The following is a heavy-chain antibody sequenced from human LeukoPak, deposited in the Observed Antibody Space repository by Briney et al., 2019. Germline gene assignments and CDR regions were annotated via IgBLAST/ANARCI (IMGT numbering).Heavy chain of an antibody. CDR1: GFTYSTYG. V-gene: IGHV3-21*05. Sequence: PGGSLRLSCAASGFTYSTYGMHWVRQAPGKGLEWVSYISSSSSYTNYADSVKGRFTISRDNAKNSLYLQMNSLRAEDTAVYYCARGDVVVVAATLLDYWGQGTLVTVSS. J-gene: IGHJ4*02. D-gene: IGHD2-15*01. CDR3: ARGDVVVVAATLLDY. CDR2: ISSSSSYT.